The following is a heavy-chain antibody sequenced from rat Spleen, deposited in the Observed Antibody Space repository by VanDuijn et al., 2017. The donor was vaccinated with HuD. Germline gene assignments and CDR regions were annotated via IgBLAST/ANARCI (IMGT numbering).Heavy chain of an antibody. Sequence: EVKLVESGGGLVQPGRSLKLSCAASGFTFSTYWMYWIRQAPGKGLEWVSSINPDGGTTYYPDSVKGRFTISRDNAKNTLFLQMDSLRSEDTATYYCTGAGYLRDWYFDFWGPGTMVAVSS. CDR3: TGAGYLRDWYFDF. CDR2: INPDGGTT. D-gene: IGHD2-2*01. J-gene: IGHJ1*01. V-gene: IGHV5-58*01. CDR1: GFTFSTYW.